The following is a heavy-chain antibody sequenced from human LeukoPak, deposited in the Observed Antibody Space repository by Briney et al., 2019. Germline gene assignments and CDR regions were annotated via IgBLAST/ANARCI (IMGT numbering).Heavy chain of an antibody. V-gene: IGHV4-59*08. D-gene: IGHD3-22*01. Sequence: PSETLSLTCTVSGGPISSYYWSWIRQPPGKGLEWIGYIYYSGSTNYNPSLKSRVTISVDTSKNQFSLKLSSVTAADTAVYYCARGYYYDSSGYPFDYWGQGTLVTVSS. CDR2: IYYSGST. CDR3: ARGYYYDSSGYPFDY. J-gene: IGHJ4*02. CDR1: GGPISSYY.